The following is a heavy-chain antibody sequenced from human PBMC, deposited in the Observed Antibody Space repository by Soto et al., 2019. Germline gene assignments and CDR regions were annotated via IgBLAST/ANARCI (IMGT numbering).Heavy chain of an antibody. D-gene: IGHD5-18*01. CDR2: ISGSGGST. CDR3: AKDEITLRIQLWYGGFDY. V-gene: IGHV3-23*01. CDR1: GFTFSSYA. Sequence: HPGGSLRLSCAASGFTFSSYAMSWVRQAPGKGLEWVSAISGSGGSTYYADSVKGRFTISRDNSKNTLYLQMNSLRAEDTAVYYCAKDEITLRIQLWYGGFDYWGQGTLVTVYS. J-gene: IGHJ4*02.